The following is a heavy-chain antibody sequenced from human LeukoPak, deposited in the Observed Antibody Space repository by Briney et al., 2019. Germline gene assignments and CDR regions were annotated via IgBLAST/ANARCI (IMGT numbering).Heavy chain of an antibody. CDR3: AKGPHIVVVTALFGGPYYFDY. CDR1: GFTFSSYA. V-gene: IGHV3-23*01. D-gene: IGHD2-21*02. J-gene: IGHJ4*02. CDR2: ISGSGGST. Sequence: GGSLRLSCAASGFTFSSYAMSWVRQAPGKGLEWVSAISGSGGSTYYADSVKGRFTISRDNSKNTLYLQMNSLRAEDTAVYYCAKGPHIVVVTALFGGPYYFDYWGQGTLVTVSS.